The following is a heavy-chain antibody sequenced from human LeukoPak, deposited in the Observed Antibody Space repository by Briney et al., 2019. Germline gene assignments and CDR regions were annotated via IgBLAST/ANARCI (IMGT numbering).Heavy chain of an antibody. CDR3: AREVDYDILTGYPYKDY. CDR1: GFTFSDYY. J-gene: IGHJ4*02. D-gene: IGHD3-9*01. V-gene: IGHV3-11*05. Sequence: PGGSLRLSCAASGFTFSDYYMSWIRQAPGKGLEWISYISKSGTSTKYADSVKGRFSISRDNAKQSLYLQLNSLTAEDTAVYYCAREVDYDILTGYPYKDYWGQGTLVTVSS. CDR2: ISKSGTST.